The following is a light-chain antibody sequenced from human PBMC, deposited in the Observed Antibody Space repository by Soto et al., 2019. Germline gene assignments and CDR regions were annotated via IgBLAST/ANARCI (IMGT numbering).Light chain of an antibody. CDR1: SSDVGGYNY. J-gene: IGLJ2*01. CDR3: SSYAGSNNVV. CDR2: EVS. Sequence: QSALTQPPSASGSPGQSVTISCTGTSSDVGGYNYVSWYQQHPGKAPKLMIYEVSKRPSGVPDRFSVSKSGNTASLTVSGLQAEDEADYYCSSYAGSNNVVFGGGTTLT. V-gene: IGLV2-8*01.